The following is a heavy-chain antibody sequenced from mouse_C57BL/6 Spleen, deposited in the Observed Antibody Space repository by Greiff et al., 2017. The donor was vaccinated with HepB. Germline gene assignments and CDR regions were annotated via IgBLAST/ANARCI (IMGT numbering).Heavy chain of an antibody. CDR2: ISYDGSN. D-gene: IGHD3-1*01. CDR3: ARARDY. Sequence: EVKLLESGPGLVKPSQSLSLTCSVTGYSITSGYYWNWIRQFPGNKLEWMGYISYDGSNNSNPSLKNRISITRDTSKNQFFLKLNSVTTEDTATYYFARARDYWGQGTTLTVSS. CDR1: GYSITSGYY. J-gene: IGHJ2*01. V-gene: IGHV3-6*01.